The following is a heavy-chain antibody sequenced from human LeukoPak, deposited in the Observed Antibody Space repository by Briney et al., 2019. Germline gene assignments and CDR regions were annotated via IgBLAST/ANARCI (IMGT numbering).Heavy chain of an antibody. D-gene: IGHD2-2*01. Sequence: GASVKVSCKASGYTFTGYYMHWVRQAPGQGLEWMGWISAYNGNTNYAQKLQGRVTMTTDTSTSTAYMELRSLRSDDTAVYYCARFYCSSTSCPPVDYWGQGTLVTVSS. CDR1: GYTFTGYY. J-gene: IGHJ4*02. CDR2: ISAYNGNT. CDR3: ARFYCSSTSCPPVDY. V-gene: IGHV1-18*04.